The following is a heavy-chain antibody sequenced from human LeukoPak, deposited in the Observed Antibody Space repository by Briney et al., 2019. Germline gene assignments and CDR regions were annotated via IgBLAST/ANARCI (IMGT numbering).Heavy chain of an antibody. V-gene: IGHV1-2*06. J-gene: IGHJ4*02. D-gene: IGHD3-3*01. CDR2: INPNSGGT. CDR1: GYTFTSYG. CDR3: ATDTILAPGSDDY. Sequence: GASVKVSCKASGYTFTSYGISWVRQAPGQGLEWMGRINPNSGGTNYAQKFQGRVTMTRDMSISTAYMELSRLRSDDTAVYYCATDTILAPGSDDYWGQGTLVTVSS.